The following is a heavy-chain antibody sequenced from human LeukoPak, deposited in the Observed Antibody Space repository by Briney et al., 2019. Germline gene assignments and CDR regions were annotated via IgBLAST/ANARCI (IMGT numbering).Heavy chain of an antibody. V-gene: IGHV1-2*02. CDR2: INPNSGGT. D-gene: IGHD3-10*01. CDR1: GYTFTGYY. J-gene: IGHJ5*02. CDR3: ARGTMVREINWFDP. Sequence: GASVKVSCKASGYTFTGYYMHWVRQAPGQGLEWMGWINPNSGGTNYAQKFQGRVTMTRDTFISTAYMELSRLRSDDTAVYYCARGTMVREINWFDPWGQGTLVTVSS.